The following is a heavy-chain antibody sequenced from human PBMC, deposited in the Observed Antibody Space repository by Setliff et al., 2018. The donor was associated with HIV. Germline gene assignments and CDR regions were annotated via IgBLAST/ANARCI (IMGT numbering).Heavy chain of an antibody. D-gene: IGHD7-27*01. CDR3: ARDKTGDLWYFDS. CDR1: GGTFSTYS. Sequence: VASVKVSCKASGGTFSTYSMNWVRQAPGQGLEWMGGIIPFFRTTNYAQKFQGRVTVTADISTSTAYMELRSLRSDDTAVYYCARDKTGDLWYFDSWGQGTLVTVS. J-gene: IGHJ4*02. CDR2: IIPFFRTT. V-gene: IGHV1-69*06.